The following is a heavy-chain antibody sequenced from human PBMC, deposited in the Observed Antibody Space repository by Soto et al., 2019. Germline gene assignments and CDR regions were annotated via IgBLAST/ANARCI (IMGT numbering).Heavy chain of an antibody. Sequence: ASVKVSCKASGYTFTSYAMHWVRQAPGQRLEWMGWINAGNANTKYSQKFQGRFAISRDNAKNSLYLQMNSLRAEDTALYYCARDPGYSYGTQFDYWGQGTLVTVSS. J-gene: IGHJ4*02. CDR1: GYTFTSYA. CDR3: ARDPGYSYGTQFDY. D-gene: IGHD5-18*01. CDR2: INAGNANT. V-gene: IGHV1-3*01.